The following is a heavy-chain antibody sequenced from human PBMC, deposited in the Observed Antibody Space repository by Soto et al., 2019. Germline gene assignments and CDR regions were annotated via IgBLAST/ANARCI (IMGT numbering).Heavy chain of an antibody. V-gene: IGHV4-59*12. CDR1: GGSISSYY. Sequence: SETLSLTCTVSGGSISSYYWSWIRQPPGKGLEWIGYIYYSGSTNYNPSLKSRVTISVDTSKNQFSLKLSSVTAANTAVYYCAREVVVPAAMVNYYYMDVWGKGTTVTVSS. J-gene: IGHJ6*03. CDR3: AREVVVPAAMVNYYYMDV. D-gene: IGHD2-2*01. CDR2: IYYSGST.